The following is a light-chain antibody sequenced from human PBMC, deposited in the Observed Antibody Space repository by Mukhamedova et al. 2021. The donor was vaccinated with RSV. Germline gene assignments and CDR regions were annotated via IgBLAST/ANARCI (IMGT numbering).Light chain of an antibody. CDR1: SVSSSY. Sequence: SVSSSYLAWYQQKPGQAPRLLIYGASSRATGIPDRFSGSGSGTDFTLTISRLEPKDFAVYYCQQYGSSPRTFGQGTKVEIK. CDR2: GAS. J-gene: IGKJ1*01. V-gene: IGKV3-20*01. CDR3: QQYGSSPRT.